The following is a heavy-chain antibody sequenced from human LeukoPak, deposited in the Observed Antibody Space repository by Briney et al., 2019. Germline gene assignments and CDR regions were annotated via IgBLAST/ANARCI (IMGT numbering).Heavy chain of an antibody. D-gene: IGHD3-3*01. V-gene: IGHV4-4*07. CDR1: GGSISSYY. Sequence: SETLSLTCTVSGGSISSYYWSWIRQPAGKGLEWIGRIYTSGSTNYNPSLKSRVTISVDTSKNQFSLKLSSVTAADTAVYYCAREYDFWSGYYAFDYWGQGTLVTVSS. J-gene: IGHJ4*02. CDR3: AREYDFWSGYYAFDY. CDR2: IYTSGST.